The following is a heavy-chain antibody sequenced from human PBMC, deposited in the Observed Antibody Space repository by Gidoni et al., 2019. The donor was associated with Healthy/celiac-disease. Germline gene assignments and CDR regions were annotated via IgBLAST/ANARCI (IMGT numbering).Heavy chain of an antibody. CDR2: ISGSGGST. CDR3: AKGVLGAVYYYDSSTYFDY. J-gene: IGHJ4*02. Sequence: EVQLLESGGGLVQPGGSLRLSCAASGFTFSSYAMSWVRQAPGKGLEWVSAISGSGGSTYYADSVKGRFTISRDNSKNTLYLQMNSLRAEDTAVYYCAKGVLGAVYYYDSSTYFDYWGLGTLVTVSS. CDR1: GFTFSSYA. V-gene: IGHV3-23*01. D-gene: IGHD3-22*01.